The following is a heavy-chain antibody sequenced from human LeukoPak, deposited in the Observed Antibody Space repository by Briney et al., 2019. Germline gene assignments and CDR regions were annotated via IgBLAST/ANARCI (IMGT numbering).Heavy chain of an antibody. Sequence: SETLSLTCTVSGGSISSGSYYWSWIRQPAGKGLEWIGRIYTSGSTNYNPSLKSRVTISVDTSKNQFSLTLSSATAADTAVYYCARDRREMATLKMYYFDYWGQGTLVTFSS. V-gene: IGHV4-61*02. CDR3: ARDRREMATLKMYYFDY. D-gene: IGHD5-24*01. J-gene: IGHJ4*02. CDR1: GGSISSGSYY. CDR2: IYTSGST.